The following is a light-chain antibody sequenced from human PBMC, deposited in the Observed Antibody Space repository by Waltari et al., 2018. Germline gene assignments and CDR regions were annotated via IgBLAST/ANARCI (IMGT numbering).Light chain of an antibody. CDR3: QQYGSSLYT. CDR1: QSVSSSY. Sequence: EIVLTQSPGTLSLSPGDRATLSCRAGQSVSSSYLAWYQQKPGQAPRLLIYGASSRATGIPDRFSGSGSGTDFTLTISRLEPEDFAVYYCQQYGSSLYTFGQGTKLEIK. V-gene: IGKV3-20*01. J-gene: IGKJ2*01. CDR2: GAS.